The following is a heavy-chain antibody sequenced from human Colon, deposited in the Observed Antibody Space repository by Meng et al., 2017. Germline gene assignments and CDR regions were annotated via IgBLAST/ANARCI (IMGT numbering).Heavy chain of an antibody. Sequence: QVQPVQSGAEVKKPGSSVKVSYKASGGTFSSYSISWVRQAPGQGLEWMGRTIAIVDVPTYAQRFQGRVTITADKSTSTAYMELSSLRSEDTAVYYCARGDGYNYFDLWGQGTLVTVSS. CDR2: TIAIVDVP. CDR3: ARGDGYNYFDL. J-gene: IGHJ4*02. V-gene: IGHV1-69*02. D-gene: IGHD5-24*01. CDR1: GGTFSSYS.